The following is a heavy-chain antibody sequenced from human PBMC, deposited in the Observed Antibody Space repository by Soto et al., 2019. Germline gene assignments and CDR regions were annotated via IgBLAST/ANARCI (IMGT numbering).Heavy chain of an antibody. V-gene: IGHV1-18*01. Sequence: ASVKVSCKASGYTFTSYDISWVRQAPGQGLEWMGWISAYNGNTNYAQKLQGRVTMTTDTSTSTAYMELRSLRSDDTAVYYCARGDVVVPAAMSYYYYYYMDVWGKGTTVTVSS. CDR3: ARGDVVVPAAMSYYYYYYMDV. D-gene: IGHD2-2*01. CDR1: GYTFTSYD. CDR2: ISAYNGNT. J-gene: IGHJ6*03.